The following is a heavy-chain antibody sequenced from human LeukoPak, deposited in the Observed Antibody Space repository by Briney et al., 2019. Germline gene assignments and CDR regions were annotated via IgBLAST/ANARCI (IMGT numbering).Heavy chain of an antibody. CDR1: GFTVNSNY. CDR2: IYSGGST. J-gene: IGHJ4*02. V-gene: IGHV3-53*01. CDR3: ASPSNRDGYNFLGY. D-gene: IGHD5-24*01. Sequence: GGSLRLSCAASGFTVNSNYMSWVRQAPGKGLEWVSVIYSGGSTYYADSVKGRFTISRDNSKNTLYLQMNSLRAEDTAVYYCASPSNRDGYNFLGYWGQGTLVTVSS.